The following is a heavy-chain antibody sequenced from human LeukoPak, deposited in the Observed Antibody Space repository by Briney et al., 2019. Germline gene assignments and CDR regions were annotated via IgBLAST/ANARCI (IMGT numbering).Heavy chain of an antibody. D-gene: IGHD3-9*01. Sequence: PSETLSLTCTVSGGSISSSSYYWGWIRQPPGKGLEWIGSIYYSGSTSYNPSLKSRVTISVDTSKNQFSLKLSSVTAADTAVYYCARALHDHYDILTGPDYWGQGTLVTVSS. CDR3: ARALHDHYDILTGPDY. CDR1: GGSISSSSYY. CDR2: IYYSGST. J-gene: IGHJ4*02. V-gene: IGHV4-39*01.